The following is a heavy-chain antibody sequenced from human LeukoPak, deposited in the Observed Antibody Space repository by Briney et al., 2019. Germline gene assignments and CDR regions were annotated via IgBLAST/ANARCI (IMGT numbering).Heavy chain of an antibody. D-gene: IGHD5-18*01. Sequence: PGGSLSLSCAASGFTFTSYWMSWVRQAPGKGPEWVAHINPDLSETYYVDSVRGRFSIARDNAKNSVYLQMNGLRAEDTAVYYCARDPSRGYNYGYGDYWGQGTLVTASS. CDR2: INPDLSET. CDR1: GFTFTSYW. CDR3: ARDPSRGYNYGYGDY. J-gene: IGHJ4*02. V-gene: IGHV3-7*01.